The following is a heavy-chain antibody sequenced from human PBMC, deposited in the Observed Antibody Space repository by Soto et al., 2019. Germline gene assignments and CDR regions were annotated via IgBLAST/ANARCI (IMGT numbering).Heavy chain of an antibody. V-gene: IGHV1-18*01. D-gene: IGHD3-22*01. J-gene: IGHJ4*02. CDR2: ISAYNGKT. CDR3: ARRPRDRAPDF. Sequence: QVQLVQSGAEVKKPGASVKVSCEASGYTLNSYGITWVRQAPGQGLEWIGWISAYNGKTNYAQNLQGRVTMTTDTSTSTAHMELRSLIFDDTAVYFCARRPRDRAPDFWGQGTLVTVSS. CDR1: GYTLNSYG.